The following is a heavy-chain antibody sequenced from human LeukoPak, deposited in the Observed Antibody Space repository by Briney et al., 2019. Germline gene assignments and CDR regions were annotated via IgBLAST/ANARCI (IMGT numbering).Heavy chain of an antibody. CDR1: GFTFSTYA. V-gene: IGHV3-23*01. CDR2: ISGSGDST. CDR3: AKGLYHYYGSGSYTLDY. D-gene: IGHD3-10*01. Sequence: GGSLRLSCAASGFTFSTYAMTWVCQAPGKGLEWVSAISGSGDSTYYADSVKGRFTISRDNSKNTLYFQMNSLRAEDTAVYYCAKGLYHYYGSGSYTLDYWGQGTLVTVSS. J-gene: IGHJ4*02.